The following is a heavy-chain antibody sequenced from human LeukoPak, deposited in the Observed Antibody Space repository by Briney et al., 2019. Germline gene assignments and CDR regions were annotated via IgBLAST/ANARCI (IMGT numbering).Heavy chain of an antibody. CDR2: INPNSDGT. J-gene: IGHJ5*02. D-gene: IGHD4-17*01. Sequence: ASVKVSCKASGYTFTGYYMHWVRQAPGQGLEWMGWINPNSDGTNYAQKFQGRVTMTRDTSISTAYMELSRLRSDDTAVYYCARGPPLPYGDYGFDPWGQGTLVTVSS. CDR1: GYTFTGYY. V-gene: IGHV1-2*02. CDR3: ARGPPLPYGDYGFDP.